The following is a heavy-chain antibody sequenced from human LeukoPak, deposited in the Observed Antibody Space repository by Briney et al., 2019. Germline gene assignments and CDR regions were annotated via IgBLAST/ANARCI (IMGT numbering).Heavy chain of an antibody. J-gene: IGHJ4*02. D-gene: IGHD6-19*01. CDR1: GGSISSYY. Sequence: SETLSLTCTVSGGSISSYYWSWIRQPPGKGLEWIGYIYYSGSTNYNPSLKSRVTISVDTSKHQFSLKLNSVTAADTAVYYCARRLAVTGRYYFDYWGPGTLVTVSS. CDR3: ARRLAVTGRYYFDY. CDR2: IYYSGST. V-gene: IGHV4-59*08.